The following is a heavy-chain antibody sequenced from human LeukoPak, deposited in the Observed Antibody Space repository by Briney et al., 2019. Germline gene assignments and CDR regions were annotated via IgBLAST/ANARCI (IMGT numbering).Heavy chain of an antibody. V-gene: IGHV1-2*02. D-gene: IGHD3-16*02. CDR1: GYTFTGYY. CDR2: INPNSGGT. Sequence: GASVKVSCKASGYTFTGYYMHWVRQAPGQGLEWMGWINPNSGGTNYAQKFQGRVTMTRDTSISTAYMELSRLRSDDTAVYYCASYSGLRLGELSLYLIDYWGQGTLVTVPS. J-gene: IGHJ4*02. CDR3: ASYSGLRLGELSLYLIDY.